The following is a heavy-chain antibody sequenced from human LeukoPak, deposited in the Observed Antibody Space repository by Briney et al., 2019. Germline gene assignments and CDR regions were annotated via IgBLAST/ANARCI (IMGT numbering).Heavy chain of an antibody. D-gene: IGHD2-15*01. CDR1: GYTFTSYY. Sequence: GASVKVSCKASGYTFTSYYMHWVRQAPGQGLEWMGIINPSGGNTNYAQKFQGRVTMTEDTSTDTAYMEVSSLRSEDTAVYYCATAPVVAANAGLDYWGQGTLVTVSS. CDR2: INPSGGNT. CDR3: ATAPVVAANAGLDY. J-gene: IGHJ4*02. V-gene: IGHV1-46*01.